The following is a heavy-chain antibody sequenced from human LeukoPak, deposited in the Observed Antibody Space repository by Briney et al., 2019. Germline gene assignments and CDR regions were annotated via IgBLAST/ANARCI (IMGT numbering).Heavy chain of an antibody. CDR1: GGSISSYY. CDR3: ARHDYSNPRVDY. V-gene: IGHV4-59*08. CDR2: ISYSGST. Sequence: SETLSLTCTASGGSISSYYWSWIRQPPGKGLEWIGYISYSGSTNYNPSLKSRVTISVDTSKYQFSLKLSSVTAADMAVYYCARHDYSNPRVDYWGQGTLVTVSS. D-gene: IGHD4-11*01. J-gene: IGHJ4*02.